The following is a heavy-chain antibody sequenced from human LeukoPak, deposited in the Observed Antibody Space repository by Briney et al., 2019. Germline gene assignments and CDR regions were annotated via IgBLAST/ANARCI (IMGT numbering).Heavy chain of an antibody. Sequence: GGSLRLSCAASGFTFSSYTMTWVRQAPGKGLEWVSTITGSGGSTYYAGSVKGRFTISRDNSKNTLYLQMNSLRAEDTAVYYCAKVGAISSDYWGQGTLVTVSS. V-gene: IGHV3-23*01. J-gene: IGHJ4*02. D-gene: IGHD1-26*01. CDR3: AKVGAISSDY. CDR2: ITGSGGST. CDR1: GFTFSSYT.